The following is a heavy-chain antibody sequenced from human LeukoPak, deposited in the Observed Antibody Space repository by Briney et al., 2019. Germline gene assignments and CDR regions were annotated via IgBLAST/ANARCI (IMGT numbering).Heavy chain of an antibody. CDR2: ISAYNGNT. D-gene: IGHD6-6*01. CDR3: ARPWGAARHGDAFDI. CDR1: GYTYTSYG. V-gene: IGHV1-18*01. J-gene: IGHJ3*02. Sequence: ASVKVSCKASGYTYTSYGISWVRQAPGQGFEWMVWISAYNGNTNYAQKLQGRVTMTTDTSTSTAYMELRSLRSDDTAVDYCARPWGAARHGDAFDIWGQGTMVTVSS.